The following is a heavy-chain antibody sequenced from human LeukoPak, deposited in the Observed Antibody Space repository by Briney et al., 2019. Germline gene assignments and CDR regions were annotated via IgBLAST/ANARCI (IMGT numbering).Heavy chain of an antibody. CDR3: ARAWSSGYSWVAYYFDY. CDR2: ISSSSYI. Sequence: GGSLRLSCAASGFTFSSYSMNWVRQAPGKGLEWVSSISSSSYIYYADSVKGRFTISRDNAKNSLYLQMNSLRAEDTAVYYCARAWSSGYSWVAYYFDYWGQGTLVTVSS. J-gene: IGHJ4*02. V-gene: IGHV3-21*01. D-gene: IGHD3-22*01. CDR1: GFTFSSYS.